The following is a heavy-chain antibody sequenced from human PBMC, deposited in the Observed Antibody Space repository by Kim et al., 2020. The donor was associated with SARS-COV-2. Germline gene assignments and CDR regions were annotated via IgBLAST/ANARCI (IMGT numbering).Heavy chain of an antibody. D-gene: IGHD3-10*01. CDR3: VRDYRSLIRGVIHYFFDY. CDR1: GFNVSGNY. Sequence: GGSLRLSCIASGFNVSGNYMSWVRQAPGKGLEWVAVVYSGGSTYYADSVKGRFTISKDNSKNTLDLQMKNLRVEDTAIYFCVRDYRSLIRGVIHYFFDYWGQGSLVTVSS. CDR2: VYSGGST. J-gene: IGHJ4*01. V-gene: IGHV3-53*01.